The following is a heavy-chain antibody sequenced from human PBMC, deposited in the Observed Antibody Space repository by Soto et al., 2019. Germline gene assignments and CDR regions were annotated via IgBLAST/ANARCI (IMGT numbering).Heavy chain of an antibody. J-gene: IGHJ6*02. CDR3: ARDPAHDYGDYVPIFGMDV. CDR2: IIPIFGTA. D-gene: IGHD4-17*01. V-gene: IGHV1-69*06. CDR1: GGTFSSYA. Sequence: QVQLVQSGAEVKKPGSSVKVSCKASGGTFSSYAISWVRQAPGQGLEWMGGIIPIFGTANYAQKFQGRVTITADKSTSTAYMELSSLRSEDTAVYYCARDPAHDYGDYVPIFGMDVWGQGTTVTVSS.